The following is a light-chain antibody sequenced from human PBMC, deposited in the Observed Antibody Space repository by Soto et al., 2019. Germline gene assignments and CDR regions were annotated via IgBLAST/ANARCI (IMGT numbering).Light chain of an antibody. CDR1: SSDVGGYNY. Sequence: QSALTQPASVSGSPGQSITISCTGTSSDVGGYNYVSWYQQHPGKAPKLVIYEVSNRPSGVSNRFSGSKSGNTASPTISGLQAEDEADYYCTSYTSSRTLVFGGGTKLTVL. V-gene: IGLV2-14*01. J-gene: IGLJ2*01. CDR3: TSYTSSRTLV. CDR2: EVS.